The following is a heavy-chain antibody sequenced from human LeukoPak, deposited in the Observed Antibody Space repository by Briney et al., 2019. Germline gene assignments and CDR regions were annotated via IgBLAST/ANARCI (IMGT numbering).Heavy chain of an antibody. D-gene: IGHD5-12*01. J-gene: IGHJ4*02. CDR1: GFTFSSYG. Sequence: GGSLRLSCTASGFTFSSYGMHWVRQAPGKGLEWVAYIQYDGSNQQYADSVKGRFSISRDRSKNIPYLQMNSLRAEDTAVYYCAREGLTYSGYDSPFDYWGQGTLVTVSS. CDR2: IQYDGSNQ. CDR3: AREGLTYSGYDSPFDY. V-gene: IGHV3-30*02.